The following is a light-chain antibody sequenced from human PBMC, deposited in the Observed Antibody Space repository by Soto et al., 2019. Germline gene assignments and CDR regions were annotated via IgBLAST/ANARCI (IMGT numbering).Light chain of an antibody. J-gene: IGKJ2*01. Sequence: EFVLAQSPGTLSLSPGERATLSCRASQSVRSNYLAWYQQKPGQSPRLLIYGASNRATGIPDRFSGSGSGTDFTLTSSRLEPVDFAVFYCQHYGSSAYTFGQGTTLEIK. CDR3: QHYGSSAYT. CDR1: QSVRSNY. V-gene: IGKV3-20*01. CDR2: GAS.